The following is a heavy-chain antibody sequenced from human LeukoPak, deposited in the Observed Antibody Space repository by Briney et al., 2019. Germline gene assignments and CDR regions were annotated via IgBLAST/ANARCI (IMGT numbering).Heavy chain of an antibody. V-gene: IGHV4-4*07. CDR3: ARGTKKTVYHTLDY. Sequence: SETLSLTCTVSGASLSDYFWNWIPQPAGRGLEWIGRIDTSGTAKYNSSLKSRVTISVDTSKNQFSLRLSSAAAADTAIYYCARGTKKTVYHTLDYWGQGILVTVSS. CDR2: IDTSGTA. CDR1: GASLSDYF. D-gene: IGHD1-7*01. J-gene: IGHJ4*02.